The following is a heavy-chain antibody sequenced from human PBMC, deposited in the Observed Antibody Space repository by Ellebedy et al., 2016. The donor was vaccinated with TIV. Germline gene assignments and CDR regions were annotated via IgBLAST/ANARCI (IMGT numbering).Heavy chain of an antibody. J-gene: IGHJ5*02. Sequence: AASVKVSCKASGYTFTSYGISWVRQAPGQGLEWMGWISAYNGNTNYAQKLQGRVTMTTDTSTSTAYMELRSLRSDDTAVYYCARDNLSHYDILTFREPNPNWFDPWGQGTLVTVSS. V-gene: IGHV1-18*01. CDR2: ISAYNGNT. CDR1: GYTFTSYG. D-gene: IGHD3-9*01. CDR3: ARDNLSHYDILTFREPNPNWFDP.